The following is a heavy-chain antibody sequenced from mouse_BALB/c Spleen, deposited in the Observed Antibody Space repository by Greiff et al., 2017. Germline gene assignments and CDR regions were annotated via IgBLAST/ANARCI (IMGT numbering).Heavy chain of an antibody. CDR2: IDPANGNT. Sequence: EVQLQQSGAELVKPGASVKLSCTASGFNIKDTYMHWVKQRPEQGLEWIGRIDPANGNTKYDPKFQGKATITADTSSNTAYLQLSSLTSEDTAVYYCASHSFITTAHWYFDVWGAGTTVTVSS. D-gene: IGHD1-2*01. V-gene: IGHV14-3*02. CDR3: ASHSFITTAHWYFDV. CDR1: GFNIKDTY. J-gene: IGHJ1*01.